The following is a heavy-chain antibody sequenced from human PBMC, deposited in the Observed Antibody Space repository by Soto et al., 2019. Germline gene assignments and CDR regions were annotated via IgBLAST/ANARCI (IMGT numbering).Heavy chain of an antibody. Sequence: GSLRLSCAASGFSFSSSTMNWVRQAPGKGLEWVSYISSGSTTIYYAESVKGRFTISRDNGKNSLDLQMNGLRDEDTAVYYCARVRRNDASDYYGMDVWGQGTTVTVSS. J-gene: IGHJ6*02. D-gene: IGHD1-1*01. CDR2: ISSGSTTI. V-gene: IGHV3-48*02. CDR3: ARVRRNDASDYYGMDV. CDR1: GFSFSSST.